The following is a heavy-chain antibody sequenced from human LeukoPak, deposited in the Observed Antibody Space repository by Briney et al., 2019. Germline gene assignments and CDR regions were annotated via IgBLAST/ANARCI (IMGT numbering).Heavy chain of an antibody. D-gene: IGHD4-17*01. Sequence: PGGSLRLSCAASGFSVSSNYLSWVRQAPGKGLEWVSVMYSGSTFYADSVKGRFTISRDNSKNTLNLQMNSLRAEDTAIYYCALHINGDYESRFDPWGQGTLVTVSS. CDR3: ALHINGDYESRFDP. CDR2: MYSGST. V-gene: IGHV3-53*01. CDR1: GFSVSSNY. J-gene: IGHJ5*02.